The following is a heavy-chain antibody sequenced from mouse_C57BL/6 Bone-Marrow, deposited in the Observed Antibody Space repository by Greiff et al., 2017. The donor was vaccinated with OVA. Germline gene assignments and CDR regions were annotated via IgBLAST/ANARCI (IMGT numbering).Heavy chain of an antibody. CDR2: INPSNGST. CDR3: ERGRDDGQGFAY. J-gene: IGHJ3*01. V-gene: IGHV1-18*01. Sequence: VQLQQSGPELVKPGASVKIPCKASGYTFTDYNMAWVKQSHGKSLEWIGDINPSNGSTIYNQKFKGKATLTVDTSSSTAYMELSSLTSEDTEVDDCERGRDDGQGFAYWGQGTLVTVSA. CDR1: GYTFTDYN. D-gene: IGHD2-3*01.